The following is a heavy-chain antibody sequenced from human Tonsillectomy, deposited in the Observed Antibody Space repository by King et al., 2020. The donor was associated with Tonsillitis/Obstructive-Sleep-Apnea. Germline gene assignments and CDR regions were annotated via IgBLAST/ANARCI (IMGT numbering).Heavy chain of an antibody. J-gene: IGHJ6*02. D-gene: IGHD2-2*01. CDR1: GFTFSIYS. V-gene: IGHV3-30*04. CDR2: ISDDGSNK. Sequence: VQLVESGGGVVQPGRSLRLSCTASGFTFSIYSMHWVRQAPGKGLDWVAVISDDGSNKYYADSVKGRFTISRDNSKNTLYLQMNRLKAEDTAVYFCARDWGGYCSTTSCPRDGMDVWGQGTPVTVSS. CDR3: ARDWGGYCSTTSCPRDGMDV.